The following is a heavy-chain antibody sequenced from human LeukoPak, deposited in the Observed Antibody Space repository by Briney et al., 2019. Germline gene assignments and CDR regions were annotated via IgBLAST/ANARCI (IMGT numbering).Heavy chain of an antibody. CDR1: GFTFSIYS. D-gene: IGHD1-26*01. J-gene: IGHJ4*02. CDR2: ISSSSSYI. V-gene: IGHV3-21*01. Sequence: GGSLRLSCAASGFTFSIYSMNWVRQAPGKGLGWVSSISSSSSYIYYADSVKGRFTISRDNAKNSPYLQMNSLRAEDTAVYYCARDKEVGYYFDYWGQGTLVTVSS. CDR3: ARDKEVGYYFDY.